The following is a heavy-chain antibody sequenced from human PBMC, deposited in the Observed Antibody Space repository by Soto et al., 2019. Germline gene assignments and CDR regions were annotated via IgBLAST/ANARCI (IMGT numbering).Heavy chain of an antibody. V-gene: IGHV1-2*02. CDR1: GYTFTGYY. CDR2: INPETGGT. D-gene: IGHD2-2*01. Sequence: GASVKVSFKASGYTFTGYYVHWLREAPGQGLEWMGWINPETGGTSYAQKFQGRVTLSRDTSINTAYLELSRLRFDDAAVYFCARERYQVISDGMDVWGQGTTVTVSS. J-gene: IGHJ6*02. CDR3: ARERYQVISDGMDV.